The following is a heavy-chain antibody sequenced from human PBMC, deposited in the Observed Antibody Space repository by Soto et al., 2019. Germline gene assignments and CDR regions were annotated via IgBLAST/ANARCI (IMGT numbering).Heavy chain of an antibody. CDR2: INPNSGGT. CDR3: AVDYYGSGSYHFDY. CDR1: GYTFTGYY. J-gene: IGHJ4*02. D-gene: IGHD3-10*01. V-gene: IGHV1-2*04. Sequence: GASVKVSCKASGYTFTGYYMHWVRQAPGQGLEWMGWINPNSGGTNYAQKFQGWVTMTRDTSISTAYMELSRLRSDDTAVYYCAVDYYGSGSYHFDYWGQGTLVTVS.